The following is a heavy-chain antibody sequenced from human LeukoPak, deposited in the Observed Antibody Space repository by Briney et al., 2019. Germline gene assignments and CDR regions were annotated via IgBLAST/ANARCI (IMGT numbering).Heavy chain of an antibody. CDR3: ARAPLLGFLEWLRAFDI. J-gene: IGHJ3*02. CDR1: GGSISSSSYY. CDR2: IYYSGST. D-gene: IGHD3-3*01. V-gene: IGHV4-39*07. Sequence: SETLSLTCTVSGGSISSSSYYWGWIRQPPGKGLEWIGSIYYSGSTYYNPSLKSRVTISVDTSKNQFSLKLSSVTAADTAVYYCARAPLLGFLEWLRAFDIWGQGTMVTVSS.